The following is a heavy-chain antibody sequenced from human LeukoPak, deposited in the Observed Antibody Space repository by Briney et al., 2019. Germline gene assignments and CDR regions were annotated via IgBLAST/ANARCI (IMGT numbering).Heavy chain of an antibody. CDR3: ARELAYCGGDCHTLYYYYMDV. CDR1: GGSISSYY. Sequence: PSETLSLTCTVSGGSISSYYWSWIRQPPGKGLEWIGRIYTSGSTNYNPSLKSRVTMSVDTSKNQFSLKLSSVTAADTAVYYCARELAYCGGDCHTLYYYYMDVWGKGTTVTVSS. V-gene: IGHV4-4*07. CDR2: IYTSGST. D-gene: IGHD2-21*01. J-gene: IGHJ6*03.